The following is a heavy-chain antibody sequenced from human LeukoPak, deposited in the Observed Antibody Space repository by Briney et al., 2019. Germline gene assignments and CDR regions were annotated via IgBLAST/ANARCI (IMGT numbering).Heavy chain of an antibody. D-gene: IGHD3-10*01. Sequence: AESLTLTCAASGFTISSYYMSWIRQPPGKGLEWVGDIYNGGSTNYKDSLKSRVTISGDTSKNQLYLKLNSVTAEDTAVYYCARRLWFGELSPHDAFDMGGRKTMV. CDR1: GFTISSYY. CDR2: IYNGGST. J-gene: IGHJ3*02. CDR3: ARRLWFGELSPHDAFDM. V-gene: IGHV4-59*01.